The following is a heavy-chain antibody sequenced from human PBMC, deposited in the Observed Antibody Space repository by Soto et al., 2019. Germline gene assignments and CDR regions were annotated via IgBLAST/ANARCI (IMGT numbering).Heavy chain of an antibody. CDR1: GGTFSTYT. J-gene: IGHJ3*01. D-gene: IGHD6-25*01. Sequence: QVHLVQSGAEVRKPGSSAKVSCKTSGGTFSTYTIYWVRQAPGQGLEWMGRIIPLFGTTKYAQNFQERVTITAEESTSTAYMELSSLRAEDTAVYYCARRLDDRADDDFDVWGEGTAVTVSA. V-gene: IGHV1-69*18. CDR2: IIPLFGTT. CDR3: ARRLDDRADDDFDV.